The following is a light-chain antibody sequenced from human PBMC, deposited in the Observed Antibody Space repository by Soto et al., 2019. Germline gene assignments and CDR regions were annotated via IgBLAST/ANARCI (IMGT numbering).Light chain of an antibody. J-gene: IGKJ1*01. CDR1: QSVSSSY. CDR2: GAS. Sequence: EIVLTQSPGTLSLSPGERATLSCRASQSVSSSYLAWYQQNRGQAPRLLIYGASSRAPGIPDRFGGSASGTDFTLTISRLEPEDFAVYYCQQYGSSRWTFGQGNKVEIK. CDR3: QQYGSSRWT. V-gene: IGKV3-20*01.